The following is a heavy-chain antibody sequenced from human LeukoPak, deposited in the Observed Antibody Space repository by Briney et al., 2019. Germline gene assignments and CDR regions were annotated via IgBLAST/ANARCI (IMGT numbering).Heavy chain of an antibody. Sequence: PSETLSLTCTVSGDSISNYYWSWIRQPAGKGLEWIGRFSISGTKNNPSLRSRVTISVDTSKNQFSLKLSSVTAADTAVYYCARQGFSSGWPYYFDYWGQGTLVTVSS. CDR2: FSISGT. V-gene: IGHV4-4*07. J-gene: IGHJ4*02. CDR3: ARQGFSSGWPYYFDY. D-gene: IGHD6-19*01. CDR1: GDSISNYY.